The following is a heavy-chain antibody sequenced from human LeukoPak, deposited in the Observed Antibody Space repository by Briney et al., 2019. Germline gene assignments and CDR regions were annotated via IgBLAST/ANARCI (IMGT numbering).Heavy chain of an antibody. Sequence: ASVKVSCKASGYTFTSYGISWVRQAPGQGLEWMGWISAYNGNTNYAQKLQGRVTMTRDTSTSTVYMELSSLRSEDTAVYYCARDSSGWYPPSDAFDIWGQGTMVTVSS. J-gene: IGHJ3*02. D-gene: IGHD6-19*01. CDR2: ISAYNGNT. CDR1: GYTFTSYG. V-gene: IGHV1-18*01. CDR3: ARDSSGWYPPSDAFDI.